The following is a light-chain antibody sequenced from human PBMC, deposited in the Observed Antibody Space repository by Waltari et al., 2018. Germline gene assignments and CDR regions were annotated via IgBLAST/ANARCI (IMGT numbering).Light chain of an antibody. CDR3: VLYRGSGISV. Sequence: QTVVTQEPSFSVSPGGTVTLTCGLSPDSFSTRHYPSWYQQSPGQTPSTLIYNTNTLSAGVPALYTWSVLWNKAALTLSGAQADDEADYYCVLYRGSGISVFGGETKVTGL. J-gene: IGLJ3*02. CDR1: PDSFSTRHY. CDR2: NTN. V-gene: IGLV8-61*01.